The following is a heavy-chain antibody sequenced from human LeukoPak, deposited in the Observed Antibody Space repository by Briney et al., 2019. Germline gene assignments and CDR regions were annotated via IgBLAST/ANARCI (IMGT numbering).Heavy chain of an antibody. CDR2: IWYDGSNK. CDR1: GFTFSSYG. Sequence: PGRSLRLSCAASGFTFSSYGMHWVRQAPGKGLEWVAVIWYDGSNKYYADSVKGRFTISRDNSKNTLYLQMNSLRAEDTAVYYCARGTMSVVVAATDYYYGMDAWGKGTTVTVSS. J-gene: IGHJ6*04. V-gene: IGHV3-33*01. D-gene: IGHD2-15*01. CDR3: ARGTMSVVVAATDYYYGMDA.